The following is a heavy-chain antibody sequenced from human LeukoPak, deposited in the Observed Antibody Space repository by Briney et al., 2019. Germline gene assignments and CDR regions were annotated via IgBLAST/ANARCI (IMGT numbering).Heavy chain of an antibody. CDR2: INSDGSST. J-gene: IGHJ3*02. D-gene: IGHD3-10*01. Sequence: SGGSLRLSCAASGFTFSSYWMHWVRQVPGKGLVWVSRINSDGSSTSYADSVKGRFTISRDNAKNTLYMQMNSLRAEDTAVYYCSTGSGHAFDIWGRGTMVTVSS. V-gene: IGHV3-74*01. CDR1: GFTFSSYW. CDR3: STGSGHAFDI.